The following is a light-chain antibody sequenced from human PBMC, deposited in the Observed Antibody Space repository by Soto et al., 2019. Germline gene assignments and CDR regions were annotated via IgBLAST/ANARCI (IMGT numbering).Light chain of an antibody. V-gene: IGLV3-9*01. J-gene: IGLJ3*02. Sequence: SYELTQPLSESVALGQTARITCGGNDIGSKNVHWYQQEPGQDPVLIIYRDTNRPSGIPDRFSGSNSGNTATLTISGAPAGDEADYYCQVWGSAAVVFGGGTKLTVL. CDR3: QVWGSAAVV. CDR1: DIGSKN. CDR2: RDT.